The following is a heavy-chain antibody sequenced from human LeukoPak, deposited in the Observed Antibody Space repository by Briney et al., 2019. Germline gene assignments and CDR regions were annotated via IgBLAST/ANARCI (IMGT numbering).Heavy chain of an antibody. CDR2: ISGSGDST. V-gene: IGHV3-23*01. CDR1: GFTFSSYS. D-gene: IGHD1-14*01. CDR3: VRRAAVRGMDF. J-gene: IGHJ6*02. Sequence: GGSLRLSCAASGFTFSSYSMNWVRQAPGKGLEWVASISGSGDSTNYGDSVKGRFTISRDNFKRTVHLEMSNLRADDTAMYYCVRRAAVRGMDFWGLGTTVIVSS.